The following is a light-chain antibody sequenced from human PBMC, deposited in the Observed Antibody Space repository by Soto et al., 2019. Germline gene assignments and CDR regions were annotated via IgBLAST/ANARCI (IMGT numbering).Light chain of an antibody. CDR2: GAS. V-gene: IGKV3-20*01. CDR1: QSVSTNY. Sequence: EIVLTQSPGTLSLSPGERATLSCRASQSVSTNYLAWYQRKPGQAPRLLIYGASNRATGIPDRFSGSGSGTDFTLTITRREPEDFAVYYCQQYGSSPPTFGQGTKVEIK. J-gene: IGKJ1*01. CDR3: QQYGSSPPT.